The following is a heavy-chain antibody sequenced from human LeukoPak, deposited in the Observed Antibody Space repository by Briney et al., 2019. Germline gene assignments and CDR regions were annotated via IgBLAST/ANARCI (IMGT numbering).Heavy chain of an antibody. CDR2: IYYGGNT. J-gene: IGHJ5*02. D-gene: IGHD1-1*01. Sequence: SETLSLTCTVSGVSISSDYWSWIRQPPGRGLEWIGYIYYGGNTNYNPSLKSRVTISVDTSKNQFSLKLSSVTAADTAVYYCARHGTSGTNLNWFDPWGQGTLVTVSS. CDR1: GVSISSDY. CDR3: ARHGTSGTNLNWFDP. V-gene: IGHV4-59*01.